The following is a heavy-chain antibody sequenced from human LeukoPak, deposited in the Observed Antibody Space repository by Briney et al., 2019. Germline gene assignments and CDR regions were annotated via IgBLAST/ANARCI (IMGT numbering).Heavy chain of an antibody. CDR2: ISGSCGST. V-gene: IGHV3-23*01. J-gene: IGHJ3*02. Sequence: GGSLRLSCAASGFTFSSYAMSWVRQAPGKGLEWVSAISGSCGSTYYADSVKGRFTISRDNSKNTLYLQMNSLRAEGTAVYYCAKREDGYYGSGSAFDTWGQGTMVTVSS. CDR1: GFTFSSYA. D-gene: IGHD3-10*01. CDR3: AKREDGYYGSGSAFDT.